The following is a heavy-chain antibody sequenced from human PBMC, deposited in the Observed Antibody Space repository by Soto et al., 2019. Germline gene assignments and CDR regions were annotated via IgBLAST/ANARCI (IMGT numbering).Heavy chain of an antibody. CDR2: MYYGGRT. Sequence: PSETLSLTCTVSGGSISSYYWSWIRQPPGKGLEWIGYMYYGGRTNYNLSLKSRVTISVGTSKMQVSLKLSSVTAADTTVYFCARGTPSPLIVRSSRGPWFDPWGQGTLVTVSS. J-gene: IGHJ5*02. D-gene: IGHD2-15*01. CDR3: ARGTPSPLIVRSSRGPWFDP. V-gene: IGHV4-59*01. CDR1: GGSISSYY.